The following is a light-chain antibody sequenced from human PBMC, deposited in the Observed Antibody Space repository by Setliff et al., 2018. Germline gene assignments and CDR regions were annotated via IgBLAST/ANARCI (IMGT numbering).Light chain of an antibody. V-gene: IGLV1-44*01. CDR1: SSNIGSNT. J-gene: IGLJ2*01. CDR3: AVWDDNLNGPI. CDR2: TNN. Sequence: VLTQPPSASGTPGQRVTISCSGSSSNIGSNTVNWYQQFPGTAPKLLIYTNNRRPSGVPDRFSGSKSGTSASLAISGLQSDDEADYYCAVWDDNLNGPIFGGGTKVTVL.